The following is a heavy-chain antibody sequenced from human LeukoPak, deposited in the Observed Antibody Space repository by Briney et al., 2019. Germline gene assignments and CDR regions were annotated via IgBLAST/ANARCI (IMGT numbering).Heavy chain of an antibody. CDR1: GASITSGKSY. CDR3: ARDEGRHGFDD. CDR2: MYSSGTT. V-gene: IGHV4-61*02. Sequence: PSQTLSLSCSVSGASITSGKSYWSWIRQPAGKRPEFVGRMYSSGTTNYNPSVRSRVTTSVDTSKNLFTLNLTSVTAADTAVYYCARDEGRHGFDDWGPGTLVTVSS. D-gene: IGHD3-10*01. J-gene: IGHJ4*02.